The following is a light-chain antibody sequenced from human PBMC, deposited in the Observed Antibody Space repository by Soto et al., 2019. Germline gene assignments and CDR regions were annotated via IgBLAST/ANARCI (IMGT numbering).Light chain of an antibody. CDR3: QQYGSSPWT. CDR1: QSVWSY. J-gene: IGKJ1*01. V-gene: IGKV3-20*01. CDR2: GAS. Sequence: EIVMTQSPATLSVSPGERATLSCRASQSVWSYLAWYQQKPGQTPRLLIYGASSRATGIPDRFSGSGSGTDFTLTISRLEPEDFAVYYCQQYGSSPWTFGQGTKVEIK.